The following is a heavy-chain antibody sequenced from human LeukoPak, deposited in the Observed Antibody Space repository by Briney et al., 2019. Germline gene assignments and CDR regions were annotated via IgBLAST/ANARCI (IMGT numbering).Heavy chain of an antibody. CDR3: AKDSHRSLTWLWSDFDY. Sequence: GGSLRLSCAVSGFTVSSNYMSWVRQAPGKELEWVSVIYSGGSTHYADSVKGRFTISRDNSKNTLYLQMNSLRAEDTAVYYCAKDSHRSLTWLWSDFDYWGQGTLVTVSS. D-gene: IGHD5-18*01. CDR1: GFTVSSNY. CDR2: IYSGGST. V-gene: IGHV3-53*01. J-gene: IGHJ4*02.